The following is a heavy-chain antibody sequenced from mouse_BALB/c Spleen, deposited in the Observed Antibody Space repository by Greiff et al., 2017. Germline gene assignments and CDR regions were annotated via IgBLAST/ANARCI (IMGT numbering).Heavy chain of an antibody. J-gene: IGHJ1*01. D-gene: IGHD1-1*01. CDR3: ARGGYYGSSYGYWYFDV. CDR1: GYTFTSYT. Sequence: QVQLQQSAAELARPGASVKMSCKASGYTFTSYTMHWVKQRPGQGLEWIGYINPSSGYTEYNQKFKDKTTLTADKSSSTAYMQLSSLTSEDSAVYYCARGGYYGSSYGYWYFDVWGAGTTVTVSS. V-gene: IGHV1-4*02. CDR2: INPSSGYT.